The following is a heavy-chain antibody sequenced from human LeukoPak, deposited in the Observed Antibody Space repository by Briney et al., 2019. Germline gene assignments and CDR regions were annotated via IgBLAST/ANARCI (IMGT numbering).Heavy chain of an antibody. V-gene: IGHV3-21*01. Sequence: PGGSLRLSRAASGFTFSSYSMNWVRPAPGKGLEWVSFISSSSSYIYYADSVKGRFTISRDNAKNSLYLQMNSLRAEDTAVYYCARDAGYYYDSSGYLPFYYYYYMDVWGKGTTVTVSS. CDR3: ARDAGYYYDSSGYLPFYYYYYMDV. J-gene: IGHJ6*03. CDR2: ISSSSSYI. CDR1: GFTFSSYS. D-gene: IGHD3-22*01.